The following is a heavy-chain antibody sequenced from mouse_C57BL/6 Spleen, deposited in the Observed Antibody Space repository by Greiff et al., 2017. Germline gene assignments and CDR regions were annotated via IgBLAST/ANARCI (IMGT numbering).Heavy chain of an antibody. CDR2: ISYDGSN. V-gene: IGHV3-6*01. D-gene: IGHD2-5*01. CDR3: ARRDSNYAIDY. J-gene: IGHJ4*01. Sequence: ESGPGLVKPSQSLSLTCSVTGYSITSGYYWNWIRQFPGNKLEWMGYISYDGSNNYNPSLKNRISITRDTSKNQFFLKLKSVTTEDPATYYCARRDSNYAIDYWGQGTSVTVSS. CDR1: GYSITSGYY.